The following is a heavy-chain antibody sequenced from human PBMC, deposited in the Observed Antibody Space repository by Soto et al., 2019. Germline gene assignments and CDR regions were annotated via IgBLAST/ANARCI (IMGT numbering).Heavy chain of an antibody. CDR1: GYTFTNYY. D-gene: IGHD1-20*01. CDR2: IDPSGGST. Sequence: QVQLVQSGAEVKKPGASVKVSCKASGYTFTNYYMHWVRQAPGQGLEWMAIIDPSGGSTSYAQKFQGRVTMTRDTSTSTVYMEVSSLRSEDTAVYYCARSHNWRLGQNWGQGTLVTVSS. CDR3: ARSHNWRLGQN. V-gene: IGHV1-46*01. J-gene: IGHJ4*02.